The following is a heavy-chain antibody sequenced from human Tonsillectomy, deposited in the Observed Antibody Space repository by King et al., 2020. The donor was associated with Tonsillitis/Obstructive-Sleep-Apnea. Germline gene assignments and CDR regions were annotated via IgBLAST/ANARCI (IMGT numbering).Heavy chain of an antibody. CDR1: GGSISSYY. Sequence: VQLQESGPGLVKPPETLSLTCTVSGGSISSYYWSWIRQPPGKGLEWIGDIYYSGSTNYNPSLKSRVTISVDTSKNQFSLNLSSVTAADTAVYYCARDMVLEAGGDAFDIWGQGTMVTVSS. CDR2: IYYSGST. CDR3: ARDMVLEAGGDAFDI. V-gene: IGHV4-59*01. D-gene: IGHD2-8*01. J-gene: IGHJ3*02.